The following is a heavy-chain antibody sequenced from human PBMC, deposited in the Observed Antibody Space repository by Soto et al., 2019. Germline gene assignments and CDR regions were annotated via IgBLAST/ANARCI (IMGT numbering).Heavy chain of an antibody. Sequence: QVQLVQSGAEVKKPGASVKVSCKASGYTFTSYDINWLRQATGQGLGWMGWMNPNSGNTGYAKKFQGRVTMTRNTSISTAYMELSSLRSEDTAVYYCASASYIVATFGYWGQGTLVTVSS. CDR3: ASASYIVATFGY. V-gene: IGHV1-8*01. CDR2: MNPNSGNT. D-gene: IGHD5-12*01. CDR1: GYTFTSYD. J-gene: IGHJ4*02.